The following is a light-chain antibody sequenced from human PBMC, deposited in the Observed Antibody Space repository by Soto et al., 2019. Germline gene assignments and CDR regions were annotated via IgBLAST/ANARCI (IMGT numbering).Light chain of an antibody. CDR2: DAS. CDR3: QQRSNWPLT. J-gene: IGKJ4*01. CDR1: QGVSGY. Sequence: EIVLTQSPATLSLSPGERATLSCRASQGVSGYLAWYQQKPGQAPRLLIYDASNRATGTPARFSGSGPGTDFTLTISSLEPEDFAVYYCQQRSNWPLTFGGGTKVDIK. V-gene: IGKV3D-11*01.